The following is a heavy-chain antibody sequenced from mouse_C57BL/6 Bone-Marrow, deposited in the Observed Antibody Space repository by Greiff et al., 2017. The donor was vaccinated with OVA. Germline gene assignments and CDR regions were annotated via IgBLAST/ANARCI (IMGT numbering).Heavy chain of an antibody. CDR2: IYPRDGST. Sequence: VQLQQSGAELVRPGASVKLSCTASGFNIKDDYMHWVKQRPEQGLEWIGWIYPRDGSTKYNEKFKGKATLTVDTSSSTAYMELHSLTSEDSAVYFCAMYGSSYVAYWGQGTLVTVSA. V-gene: IGHV1-85*01. CDR1: GFNIKDDY. CDR3: AMYGSSYVAY. D-gene: IGHD1-1*01. J-gene: IGHJ3*01.